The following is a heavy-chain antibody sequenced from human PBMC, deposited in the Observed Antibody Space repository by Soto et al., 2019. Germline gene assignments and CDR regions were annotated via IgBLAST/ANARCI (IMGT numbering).Heavy chain of an antibody. D-gene: IGHD3-16*02. Sequence: QVQLMQSGAEVKKPGASVKVSCKASGYTFINYGINWVRQAPGQGLEWMGWISAYNGNTKDAQKFQGRVTLTTDTSTSTAYMELTGLRYDDTAVYYCARDMVTFGGDLVSGYWGQGTLVTVSS. CDR2: ISAYNGNT. J-gene: IGHJ4*02. CDR3: ARDMVTFGGDLVSGY. CDR1: GYTFINYG. V-gene: IGHV1-18*01.